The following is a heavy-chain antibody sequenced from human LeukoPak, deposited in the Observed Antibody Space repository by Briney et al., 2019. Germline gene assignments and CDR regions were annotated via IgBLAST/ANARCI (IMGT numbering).Heavy chain of an antibody. CDR2: IIPIFGTA. CDR1: GGTFSSYA. CDR3: ARPKNYDILTGYEPYYFDY. D-gene: IGHD3-9*01. J-gene: IGHJ4*02. Sequence: GASVKVSCKASGGTFSSYAISWVRQAPGQGLEWMGGIIPIFGTANYAQKFQGRVTITADESTSTAYMELSSLRSEDTAVSYCARPKNYDILTGYEPYYFDYWGQGTLVTVSS. V-gene: IGHV1-69*13.